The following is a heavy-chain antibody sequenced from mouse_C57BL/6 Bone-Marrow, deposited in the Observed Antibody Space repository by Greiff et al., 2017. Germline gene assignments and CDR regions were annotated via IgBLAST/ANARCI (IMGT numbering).Heavy chain of an antibody. Sequence: VQLVESGPELVKPGASVKLSCKASGYTFTSYDINWVKQRPGQGLEWIGWIYPRDGSTKYNEKFKGKATLTVDTSSSTAYMELLSLTSEDSAVYFCARFTNPLYYAMDYWGQGTSVTVSS. V-gene: IGHV1-85*01. J-gene: IGHJ4*01. CDR3: ARFTNPLYYAMDY. CDR1: GYTFTSYD. D-gene: IGHD1-1*01. CDR2: IYPRDGST.